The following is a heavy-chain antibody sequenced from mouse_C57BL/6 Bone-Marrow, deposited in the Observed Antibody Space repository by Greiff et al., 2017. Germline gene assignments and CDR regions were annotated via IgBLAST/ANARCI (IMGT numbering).Heavy chain of an antibody. CDR1: GYTFTSYW. D-gene: IGHD1-1*01. Sequence: QVQLQQSGAELAKPGASVKLSCKASGYTFTSYWMHWVKQRPGQGLEWIGYINPSSGYTKYNQKFKDKATLTADKSSSTAYMQLSSLTYEDSAVYCCASDYYGSSSDYWGQGPTLTVSS. CDR3: ASDYYGSSSDY. V-gene: IGHV1-7*01. CDR2: INPSSGYT. J-gene: IGHJ2*01.